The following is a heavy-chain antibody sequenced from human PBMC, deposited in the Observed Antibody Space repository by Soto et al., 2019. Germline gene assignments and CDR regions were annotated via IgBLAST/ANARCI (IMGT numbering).Heavy chain of an antibody. CDR1: GLTFRDSG. CDR2: ISFDGSEI. CDR3: ANGKEGVRYYYGMDV. D-gene: IGHD1-1*01. V-gene: IGHV3-30*18. J-gene: IGHJ6*02. Sequence: QVQLVESGGGVVQPGTSLRLSCVVSGLTFRDSGMHWVRQAPGKGLEWVAVISFDGSEIHYRDSVKGRFSISRDNSRNTLYLQINSLRGDDSAVYYCANGKEGVRYYYGMDVWGQVSTVTVSS.